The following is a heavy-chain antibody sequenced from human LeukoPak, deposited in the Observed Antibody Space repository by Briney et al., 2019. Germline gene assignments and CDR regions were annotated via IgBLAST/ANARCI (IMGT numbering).Heavy chain of an antibody. V-gene: IGHV3-21*01. CDR2: INSNSNYM. CDR3: ARSEFEAFDM. J-gene: IGHJ3*02. D-gene: IGHD3-10*01. Sequence: PGGSLRLSCAASGFIFSYYSMNWVRQAPGKGLEWVSSINSNSNYMSYADSGKGRFTISRDNAKNSLYLQMTSLRAEDTAVYYCARSEFEAFDMWGQGTMVTVSS. CDR1: GFIFSYYS.